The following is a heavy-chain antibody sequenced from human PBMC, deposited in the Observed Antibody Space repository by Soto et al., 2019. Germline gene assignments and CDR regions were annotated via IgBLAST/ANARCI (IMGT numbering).Heavy chain of an antibody. D-gene: IGHD6-19*01. V-gene: IGHV3-23*01. J-gene: IGHJ4*02. CDR3: SKASKAVAPGDY. CDR1: GFTFSSYA. CDR2: ISGSGGST. Sequence: EVQLLESGGGLVQPGGSLRLSCAASGFTFSSYAMSWVRQAPGKGLEWVSAISGSGGSTYYADSVKGRFTLSRDKSKNTLYLQMTSLRAADTAVYYCSKASKAVAPGDYWGQGTLVTVSA.